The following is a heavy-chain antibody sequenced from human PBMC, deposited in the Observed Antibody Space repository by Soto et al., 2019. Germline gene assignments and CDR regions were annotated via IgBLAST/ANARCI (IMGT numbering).Heavy chain of an antibody. Sequence: GGSLRLSCAASGFTFSSYGMHWVRQAPGKGLERVAVISYDGSNKYYAESVKGRFTISRDNSKNTLYLQMNSLRAEDTAVYYCAKDKAHYDYIWGSYRYNAFDIWGQGTMVTVSS. CDR1: GFTFSSYG. CDR3: AKDKAHYDYIWGSYRYNAFDI. J-gene: IGHJ3*02. D-gene: IGHD3-16*02. CDR2: ISYDGSNK. V-gene: IGHV3-30*18.